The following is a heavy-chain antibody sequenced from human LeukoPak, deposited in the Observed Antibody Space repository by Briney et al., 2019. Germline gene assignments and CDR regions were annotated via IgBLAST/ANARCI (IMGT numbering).Heavy chain of an antibody. CDR1: GFSFSDYY. CDR3: ARDAGATSDAFDI. CDR2: ISSSGNTI. Sequence: NPGGSLRLSCAASGFSFSDYYMTWIRQAPGKGLEWVSYISSSGNTIYYADSVKGRFTISRDNAKNSLYLQIHSLRAEDTAVYYCARDAGATSDAFDIWGQGTMVTVSS. D-gene: IGHD1-26*01. V-gene: IGHV3-11*04. J-gene: IGHJ3*02.